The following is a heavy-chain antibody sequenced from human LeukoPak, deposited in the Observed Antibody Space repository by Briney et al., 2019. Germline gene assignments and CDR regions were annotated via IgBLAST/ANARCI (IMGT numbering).Heavy chain of an antibody. CDR3: ARGFSAYDGTDYAFSYY. J-gene: IGHJ4*02. Sequence: ASVKVSCKASGYTFANYDITWVRQAPGQGLEWMGWMNPNSGDTGYAQKFRGRLSMTRDTSISTAYMELSSLRSEDTAVYYCARGFSAYDGTDYAFSYYWGQGTLVTVSS. CDR1: GYTFANYD. D-gene: IGHD3-22*01. V-gene: IGHV1-8*01. CDR2: MNPNSGDT.